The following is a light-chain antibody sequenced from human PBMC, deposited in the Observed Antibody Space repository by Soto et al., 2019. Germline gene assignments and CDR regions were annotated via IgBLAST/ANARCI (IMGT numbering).Light chain of an antibody. Sequence: EIVLTQSPGTLSLSPGERATLSCRASQSVTTSNLAWYQQRPGQAPRRLIYGASNRATGVPDRFSGSGSATDFTLTISRLEPEDFAVYFCQHYGSSLWTFGQGTKVDIK. CDR3: QHYGSSLWT. J-gene: IGKJ1*01. CDR2: GAS. CDR1: QSVTTSN. V-gene: IGKV3-20*01.